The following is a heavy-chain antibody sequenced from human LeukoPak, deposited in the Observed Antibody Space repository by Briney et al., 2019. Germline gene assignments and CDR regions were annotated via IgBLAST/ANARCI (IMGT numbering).Heavy chain of an antibody. D-gene: IGHD2-15*01. V-gene: IGHV3-33*01. Sequence: PGGSLRLSCAASGFTFSSYGMHWVRQAPGKGLEWVAVIWYDGSNKYYADSVKGRFTISRDNSKNTLYLQMNSLRAEDTAVYYCARVGVVAATGNNRFDPWGQGTLVTVSS. CDR2: IWYDGSNK. J-gene: IGHJ5*02. CDR3: ARVGVVAATGNNRFDP. CDR1: GFTFSSYG.